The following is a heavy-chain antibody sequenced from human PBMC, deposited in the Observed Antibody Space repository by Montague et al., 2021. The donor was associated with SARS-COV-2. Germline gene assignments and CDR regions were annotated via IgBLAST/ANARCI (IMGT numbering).Heavy chain of an antibody. CDR1: GGSISSSSYY. J-gene: IGHJ6*02. CDR3: ARAFTDWLRYYGMDV. CDR2: IYYSGST. V-gene: IGHV4-39*01. D-gene: IGHD3-9*01. Sequence: SEILSLTCTVSGGSISSSSYYWGWIHQPPGKGLEWIGSIYYSGSTYYNPSLKSRVTISVDTSKNQFSLKLSSVTAADTAVYYCARAFTDWLRYYGMDVWGQGTTVTVSS.